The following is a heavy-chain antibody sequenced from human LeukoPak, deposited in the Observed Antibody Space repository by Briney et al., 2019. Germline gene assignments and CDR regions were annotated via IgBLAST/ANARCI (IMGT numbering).Heavy chain of an antibody. Sequence: TSETLSLTCTVSGGSIVSYYWSWIRQPPGKGLEWIGYIYYSGSTNYNPSLKSRVTISVDTSKNQFSLKLTSVTAADTAVYYCARRQAGTSYFDYWGQGTLVTVSS. CDR1: GGSIVSYY. V-gene: IGHV4-59*08. D-gene: IGHD1-1*01. CDR2: IYYSGST. CDR3: ARRQAGTSYFDY. J-gene: IGHJ4*02.